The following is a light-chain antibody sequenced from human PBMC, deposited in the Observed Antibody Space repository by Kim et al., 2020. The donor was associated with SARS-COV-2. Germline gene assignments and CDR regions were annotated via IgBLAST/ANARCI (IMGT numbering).Light chain of an antibody. Sequence: ASVGDRVTITCRASQDISSWLAWYQQKPGKAPKLLISAACSLQSGVPSRFSGSGSGTDFTLTISSLQPEDFASYYCQRADSFPLGFGGGTKVDIK. V-gene: IGKV1-12*01. CDR1: QDISSW. CDR3: QRADSFPLG. J-gene: IGKJ4*01. CDR2: AAC.